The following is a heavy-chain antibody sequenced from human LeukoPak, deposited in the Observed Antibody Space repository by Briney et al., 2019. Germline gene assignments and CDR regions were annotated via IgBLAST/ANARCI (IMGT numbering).Heavy chain of an antibody. CDR2: MNPNSGNT. D-gene: IGHD5-24*01. J-gene: IGHJ4*02. CDR3: ARGNGMRTAMATKGENRFDY. CDR1: GYTFTNSD. Sequence: ASVKVSCKASGYTFTNSDVNWVRQATGQGLEWMGRMNPNSGNTGYAQNFQGRVTMTRNTSLNTAYMELTSLRSEDTAVYYCARGNGMRTAMATKGENRFDYWGQGTLVTVSS. V-gene: IGHV1-8*01.